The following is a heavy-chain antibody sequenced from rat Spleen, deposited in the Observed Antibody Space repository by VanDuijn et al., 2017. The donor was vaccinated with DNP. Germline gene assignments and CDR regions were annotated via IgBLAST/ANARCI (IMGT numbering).Heavy chain of an antibody. CDR2: LTNTGDST. Sequence: EVQLVESGGGPVQPGRSLKLSCVASGFIFSNYWMTWIRQAPGKGLEWVASLTNTGDSTYYSDSVEGRFTISRDNAKSTLYLQMNSLRSEDTATYYCTRGGRYYFDYWGQGVMVTVSS. V-gene: IGHV5-31*01. CDR1: GFIFSNYW. CDR3: TRGGRYYFDY. J-gene: IGHJ2*01.